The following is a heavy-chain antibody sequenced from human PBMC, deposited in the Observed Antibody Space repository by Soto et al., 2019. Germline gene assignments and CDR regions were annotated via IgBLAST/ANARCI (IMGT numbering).Heavy chain of an antibody. CDR3: AKSGEYSSGRIYYYYYYGMDV. J-gene: IGHJ6*02. CDR1: GFTFSSYA. D-gene: IGHD6-19*01. Sequence: GGSLRLSCAASGFTFSSYAMSWVRQAPGKGLEWVSAISGSGGSTYYADSVKGRFTISRDNSKNTLYLQMNSLRAEDTAVYYCAKSGEYSSGRIYYYYYYGMDVWGQGTTVTVSS. V-gene: IGHV3-23*01. CDR2: ISGSGGST.